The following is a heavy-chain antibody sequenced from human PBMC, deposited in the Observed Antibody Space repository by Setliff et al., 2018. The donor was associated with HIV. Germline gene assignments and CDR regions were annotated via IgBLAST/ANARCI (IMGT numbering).Heavy chain of an antibody. CDR2: IYYSGST. V-gene: IGHV4-39*01. CDR3: ARHLRALER. Sequence: SETLSLTCTVSGASVSSGGFYWSWIRQPPGKGLEWIGYIYYSGSTCYNPSLKSRVTISVDTSKNQFSLKLSSVTAADTAVYYCARHLRALERWGRGTLVTVSS. J-gene: IGHJ2*01. CDR1: GASVSSGGFY.